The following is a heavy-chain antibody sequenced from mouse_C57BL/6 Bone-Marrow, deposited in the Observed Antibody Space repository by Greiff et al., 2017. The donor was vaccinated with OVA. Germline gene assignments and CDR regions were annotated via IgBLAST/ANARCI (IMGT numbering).Heavy chain of an antibody. Sequence: EVKLMESGGGLVQPGGSLKLSCAASGFTFSDYYMYWVRQTPEKRLEWVAYISNGGGSTYYPDTVKGRFTISRDNAKNPLYLQMSRLKSEDTAMYYCARMDFDYWGQGTTLTVSS. CDR3: ARMDFDY. CDR2: ISNGGGST. V-gene: IGHV5-12*01. J-gene: IGHJ2*01. CDR1: GFTFSDYY.